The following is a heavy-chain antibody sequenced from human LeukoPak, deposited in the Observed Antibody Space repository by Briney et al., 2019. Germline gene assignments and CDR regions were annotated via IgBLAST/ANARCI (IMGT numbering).Heavy chain of an antibody. CDR2: INHSGST. D-gene: IGHD2-2*01. V-gene: IGHV4-34*01. CDR1: GGSFSGYY. Sequence: SETLSLTCAVYGGSFSGYYWSWIRQPPGKGLEWIGEINHSGSTNYNPSLKSRVTISVDTSKNQFSLKLSSVTAADTAVYYCASTDDPTPAPMDVWGKGTTVTVSS. J-gene: IGHJ6*04. CDR3: ASTDDPTPAPMDV.